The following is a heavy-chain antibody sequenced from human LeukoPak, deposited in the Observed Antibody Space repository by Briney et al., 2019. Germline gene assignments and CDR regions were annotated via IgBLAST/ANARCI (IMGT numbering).Heavy chain of an antibody. Sequence: WASVKVSCKASGGTFSSYAISWVRQAPGQGLEWMGGIIPIFGTANYAQKFQGRVTITTDESTSTAYMELSSVTAADTAVYYCARDPGAAAGRSYWYFDLWGRGTLVTVSS. CDR3: ARDPGAAAGRSYWYFDL. CDR1: GGTFSSYA. J-gene: IGHJ2*01. D-gene: IGHD6-13*01. CDR2: IIPIFGTA. V-gene: IGHV1-69*05.